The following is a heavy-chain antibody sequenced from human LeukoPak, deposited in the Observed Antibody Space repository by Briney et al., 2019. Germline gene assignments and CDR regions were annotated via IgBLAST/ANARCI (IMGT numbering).Heavy chain of an antibody. CDR1: GDSINRGAYS. D-gene: IGHD3-10*01. Sequence: SQTLSLTCAVTGDSINRGAYSWSWIRQPPGKGLDLLGYIHYSGSTYYNPSLKSRVTISLDRPKNQFSLKLSSVTAADTAVYSCARGLGPRGLGWGQGTLVTVSS. V-gene: IGHV4-30-2*01. J-gene: IGHJ4*02. CDR3: ARGLGPRGLG. CDR2: IHYSGST.